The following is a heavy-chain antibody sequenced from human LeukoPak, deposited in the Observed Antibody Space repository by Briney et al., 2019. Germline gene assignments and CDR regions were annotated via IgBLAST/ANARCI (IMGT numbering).Heavy chain of an antibody. J-gene: IGHJ4*02. CDR1: GITFSNYA. CDR2: IRYDGGNK. CDR3: AKGEWGTGYYSDY. D-gene: IGHD3/OR15-3a*01. Sequence: PGGSLRLSCAASGITFSNYAMHWVRQAPGKGLEWVAFIRYDGGNKYSADSVKGRFTISRDNSKNTLYLQMNSLRAEDTAVYYCAKGEWGTGYYSDYWGQGTLVTVSS. V-gene: IGHV3-30*02.